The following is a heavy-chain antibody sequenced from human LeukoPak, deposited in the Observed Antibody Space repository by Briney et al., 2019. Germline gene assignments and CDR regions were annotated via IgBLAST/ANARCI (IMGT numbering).Heavy chain of an antibody. V-gene: IGHV4-39*07. CDR1: GGSISSSSYY. D-gene: IGHD5-18*01. CDR2: IYYSGST. CDR3: ARGLARTSMVTRGGVRFDY. Sequence: SSETLSLTCTVSGGSISSSSYYWGWIRQPPGKGLEWIGSIYYSGSTYYNPSLKSRVTISVDTSKNQFSLKLSSVTAADTAVYYCARGLARTSMVTRGGVRFDYWGQGTLVTVSS. J-gene: IGHJ4*02.